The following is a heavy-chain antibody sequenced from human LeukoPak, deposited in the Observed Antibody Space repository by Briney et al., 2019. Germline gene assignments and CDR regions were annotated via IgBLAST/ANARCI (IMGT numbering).Heavy chain of an antibody. J-gene: IGHJ4*02. D-gene: IGHD3-10*01. CDR3: ATDYYGSGSTYY. V-gene: IGHV3-23*01. CDR1: GFTFSSYA. Sequence: GGSLRLSCAASGFTFSSYAMSWVRQAPGKGLEWVSAISGSGGSTYYADSVKGRFTISRDNSKNTLYLQMNSLRAEDTAIYYCATDYYGSGSTYYWGQGTLVTVSS. CDR2: ISGSGGST.